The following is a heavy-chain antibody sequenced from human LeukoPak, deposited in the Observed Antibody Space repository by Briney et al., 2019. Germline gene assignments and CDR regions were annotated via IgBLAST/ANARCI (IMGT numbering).Heavy chain of an antibody. D-gene: IGHD6-19*01. CDR2: IYYSGST. CDR3: ARGREYSSGWFDY. J-gene: IGHJ4*02. CDR1: GGSISSYY. V-gene: IGHV4-59*01. Sequence: SETLSLTCTVSGGSISSYYWSWIRQPPGKGLEWIGYIYYSGSTNYNPSLKSRVTISVDTSKNQFSLKLSSVTAADTAVYYCARGREYSSGWFDYWAREPWSPSPQ.